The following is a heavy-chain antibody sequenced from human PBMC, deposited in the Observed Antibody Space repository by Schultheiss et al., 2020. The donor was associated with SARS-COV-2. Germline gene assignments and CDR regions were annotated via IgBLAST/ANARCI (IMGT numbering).Heavy chain of an antibody. Sequence: GASLKISCAASGFTFSSYAMSWVRQAPGKGLEWVSAISGSGGSTYYADSVKGRFTISRDNSKNTLYLQMNSLRAEDTAVYYCAKDNSRTHYYYGMDVWGQGTTVTVSS. V-gene: IGHV3-23*01. CDR3: AKDNSRTHYYYGMDV. J-gene: IGHJ6*02. D-gene: IGHD4-23*01. CDR1: GFTFSSYA. CDR2: ISGSGGST.